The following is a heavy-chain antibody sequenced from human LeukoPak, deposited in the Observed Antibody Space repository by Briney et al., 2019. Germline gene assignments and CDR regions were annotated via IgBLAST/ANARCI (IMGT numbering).Heavy chain of an antibody. CDR3: AKGDDSSGYYPCGAFDI. CDR1: GFTFSSYA. D-gene: IGHD3-22*01. CDR2: ISGSGGST. V-gene: IGHV3-23*01. Sequence: GGSLRLSCAASGFTFSSYAMSWVRQAPGKGLEWVSAISGSGGSTYYADSVKGRFTISRDNSKNTLYLQMNSLRAEDTAVYYCAKGDDSSGYYPCGAFDIWGQGTMVTVSS. J-gene: IGHJ3*02.